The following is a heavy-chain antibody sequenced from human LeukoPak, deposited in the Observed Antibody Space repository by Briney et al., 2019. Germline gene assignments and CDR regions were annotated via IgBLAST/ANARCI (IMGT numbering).Heavy chain of an antibody. D-gene: IGHD1-26*01. CDR1: GFTFSSYG. Sequence: GGSLRLSCAASGFTFSSYGMHWVRQAPGKGLEWVALISFDGSNQYYANSVKGRFTISRDNSKNTLYLQMNSLRAEDTAIYYCAKPPEVGATVGYFDYWGQGTLVTVSS. J-gene: IGHJ4*02. CDR3: AKPPEVGATVGYFDY. CDR2: ISFDGSNQ. V-gene: IGHV3-30*18.